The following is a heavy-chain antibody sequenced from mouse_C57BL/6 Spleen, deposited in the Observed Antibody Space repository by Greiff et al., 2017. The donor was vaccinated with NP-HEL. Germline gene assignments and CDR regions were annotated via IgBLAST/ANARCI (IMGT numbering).Heavy chain of an antibody. Sequence: EVMLVESGGDLVKPGGSLKLSCAASGFTFSSYGMSWVRQTPDKRLEWVATISSGGSYTYYPDSVKGRFTISRDNAKNTLYLQMSSLKSEDTAMYYCARLDDSYFDYWGQGTTLTVSS. J-gene: IGHJ2*01. CDR1: GFTFSSYG. D-gene: IGHD2-4*01. V-gene: IGHV5-6*01. CDR2: ISSGGSYT. CDR3: ARLDDSYFDY.